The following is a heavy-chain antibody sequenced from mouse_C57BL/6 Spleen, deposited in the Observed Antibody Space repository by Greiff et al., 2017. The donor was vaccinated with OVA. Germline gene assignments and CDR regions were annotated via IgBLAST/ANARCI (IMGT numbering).Heavy chain of an antibody. CDR3: ARREDYSWFAY. J-gene: IGHJ3*01. Sequence: VQLQQPGAELVMPGASVKLSCKASGYTFTSYWMHWVKQRPGQGLEWIGEIDPSDSYTNYNQKFKGKSTLTVDKSSSTAYMQLSSLTSEDSAVYYCARREDYSWFAYWGQGTLVTVSA. D-gene: IGHD1-1*01. CDR2: IDPSDSYT. V-gene: IGHV1-69*01. CDR1: GYTFTSYW.